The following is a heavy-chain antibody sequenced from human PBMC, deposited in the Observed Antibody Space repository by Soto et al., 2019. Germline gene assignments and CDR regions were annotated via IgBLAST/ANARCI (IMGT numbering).Heavy chain of an antibody. Sequence: SETLSLTCAVYGGSFSGYYWSWIRQPPGKGLEWIGEINHSGSTNYNPSLKSRVTISVDTSKNQFSLKLSSVTAADTAVYYCARGGPLNTVVVPAASNLGYFQHWGQGTLVTVSS. CDR3: ARGGPLNTVVVPAASNLGYFQH. D-gene: IGHD2-2*01. J-gene: IGHJ1*01. CDR2: INHSGST. CDR1: GGSFSGYY. V-gene: IGHV4-34*01.